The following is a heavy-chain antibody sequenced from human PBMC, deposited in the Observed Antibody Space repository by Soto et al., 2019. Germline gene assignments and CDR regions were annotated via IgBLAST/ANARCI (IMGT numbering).Heavy chain of an antibody. CDR3: ARVYWRGVSCYEFDY. D-gene: IGHD2-15*01. CDR2: IYYSGST. V-gene: IGHV4-31*03. J-gene: IGHJ4*02. Sequence: QVQLQESGPGLVQPSQTLSLTCTVSGGSISSGGYYWSWSRQHPGKGLEWIGYIYYSGSTYYNPSLKSRVTISVDTSKNQFALKLSSVTAADTAVYYCARVYWRGVSCYEFDYWGPGTLVTVS. CDR1: GGSISSGGYY.